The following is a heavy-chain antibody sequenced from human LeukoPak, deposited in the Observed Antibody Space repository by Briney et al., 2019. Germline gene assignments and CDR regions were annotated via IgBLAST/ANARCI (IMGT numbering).Heavy chain of an antibody. V-gene: IGHV4-59*01. Sequence: SETLSLTCTVSGGSISSYYWSWIRQPPGKGLEWIGYIYYSGSTNYNPSLKSRVTISVETSKNQFSLKLSSVTAADTAVYYCACVVGFVLVGWFEYWGAGMLVTVSS. CDR1: GGSISSYY. CDR2: IYYSGST. CDR3: ACVVGFVLVGWFEY. J-gene: IGHJ4*02. D-gene: IGHD2-21*01.